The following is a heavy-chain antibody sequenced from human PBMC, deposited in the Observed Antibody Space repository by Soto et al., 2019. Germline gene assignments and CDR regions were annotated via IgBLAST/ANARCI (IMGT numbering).Heavy chain of an antibody. V-gene: IGHV3-66*01. CDR1: GFTVSSNY. D-gene: IGHD3-3*01. CDR2: IYSGGST. CDR3: ARAGLFTIFEGVITPPYFLDS. J-gene: IGHJ4*02. Sequence: GGSLRLSCAASGFTVSSNYMSWVRQAPGKGLEWVSVIYSGGSTYYADSVKGRFTISRDNSKNTLYLQMNSLRAEDTAVYYCARAGLFTIFEGVITPPYFLDSGRRGTLVTVSS.